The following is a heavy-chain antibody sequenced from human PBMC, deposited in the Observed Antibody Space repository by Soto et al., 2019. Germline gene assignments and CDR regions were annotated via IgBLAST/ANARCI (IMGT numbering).Heavy chain of an antibody. CDR3: ARHLRGARPGYSSGWLNWFDP. V-gene: IGHV4-39*01. Sequence: SETLSLTCTVSGGSISSSSYYWGWIRQPPGKGLEWIGSIYYSGSTYYNPSLKSRVTISVDTSKNQFSLKLSSVTAADTAVYYCARHLRGARPGYSSGWLNWFDPWGQGTLVTVSS. D-gene: IGHD6-19*01. CDR1: GGSISSSSYY. J-gene: IGHJ5*02. CDR2: IYYSGST.